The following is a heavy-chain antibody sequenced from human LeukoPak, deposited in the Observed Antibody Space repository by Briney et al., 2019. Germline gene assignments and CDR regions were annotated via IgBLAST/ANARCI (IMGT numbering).Heavy chain of an antibody. Sequence: SQTLSLTCAISGDSVSANSATWNWIRQSPSRGLEWLGRTYYRSKWYRDYAVSVKGRITINPDSSNNQFSLQLNSVTPEDTALYYCARDSDAFDIWGQGRMVTVSS. CDR1: GDSVSANSAT. CDR3: ARDSDAFDI. CDR2: TYYRSKWYR. J-gene: IGHJ3*02. V-gene: IGHV6-1*01.